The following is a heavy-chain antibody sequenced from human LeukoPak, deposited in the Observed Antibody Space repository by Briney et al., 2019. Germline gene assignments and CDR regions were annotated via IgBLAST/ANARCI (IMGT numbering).Heavy chain of an antibody. V-gene: IGHV3-21*01. Sequence: PGGSLRLSCAASGFTFSSYSMNWVRQAPGKGLEWVSSISSSSTYIYYADSVKGRFTISRDNAKNSLYLQMNSLRTDDTAVYYRARKGLPDHWGQGTLVTVSS. CDR2: ISSSSTYI. CDR3: ARKGLPDH. CDR1: GFTFSSYS. J-gene: IGHJ4*02.